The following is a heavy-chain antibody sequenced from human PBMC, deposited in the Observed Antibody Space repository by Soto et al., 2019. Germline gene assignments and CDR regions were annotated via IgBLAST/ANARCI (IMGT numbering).Heavy chain of an antibody. Sequence: QLQLQESGSGLVKTSETLSLTCTVSGASISYGGFSWSWIRQSPGKGLEWIGYISHLESTYFHPSFKSRLTMSIDRTRNQFSLKLSSVTAADMAVYYGARGGGYDSFDYWGQGVLVTVSS. CDR3: ARGGGYDSFDY. D-gene: IGHD5-12*01. V-gene: IGHV4-30-2*06. CDR1: GASISYGGFS. CDR2: ISHLEST. J-gene: IGHJ4*02.